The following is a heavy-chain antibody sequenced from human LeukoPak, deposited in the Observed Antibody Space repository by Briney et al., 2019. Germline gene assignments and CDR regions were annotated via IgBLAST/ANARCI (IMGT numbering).Heavy chain of an antibody. CDR3: ARVRYYDSSGIDDY. J-gene: IGHJ4*02. CDR2: ISYDGSNK. CDR1: GFTFSSYA. D-gene: IGHD3-22*01. V-gene: IGHV3-30*04. Sequence: QTGGSLRLPCAASGFTFSSYAMHWVRQAPGKGLEWVAVISYDGSNKYYADFVKGRFTISRDNSKNTLYLQMNSLRAEDTAVYYCARVRYYDSSGIDDYWGQGTLVTVSS.